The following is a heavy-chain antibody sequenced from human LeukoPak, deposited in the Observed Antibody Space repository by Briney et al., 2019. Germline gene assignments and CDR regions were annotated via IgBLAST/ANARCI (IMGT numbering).Heavy chain of an antibody. CDR1: GFTFSSYG. J-gene: IGHJ4*02. Sequence: GGSLRLSCAASGFTFSSYGMHWVRQAPGKGLEWVSVIYSGGSTYYADSVKGRFTISRDNSKNTLYLQMNSLRAEDTAVYYCARVLGGFLEGVFDYWGQGTLVTVSS. CDR2: IYSGGST. D-gene: IGHD3-3*01. CDR3: ARVLGGFLEGVFDY. V-gene: IGHV3-53*01.